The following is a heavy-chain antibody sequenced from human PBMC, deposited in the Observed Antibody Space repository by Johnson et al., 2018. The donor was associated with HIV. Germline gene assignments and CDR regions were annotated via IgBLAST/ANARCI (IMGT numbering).Heavy chain of an antibody. CDR1: GFTFSDYY. D-gene: IGHD1-26*01. J-gene: IGHJ3*02. V-gene: IGHV3-11*04. CDR3: ARGIVGAEEGAFDI. Sequence: QEKLVESGGGVVQPGRSLRLSCSASGFTFSDYYITWIRQAPGKGLEWISYISSSGSTIYYADSVKGRFTISRDNAKNSLYLQMNSLRAEDTAVYYCARGIVGAEEGAFDIWGQGTLVTVSS. CDR2: ISSSGSTI.